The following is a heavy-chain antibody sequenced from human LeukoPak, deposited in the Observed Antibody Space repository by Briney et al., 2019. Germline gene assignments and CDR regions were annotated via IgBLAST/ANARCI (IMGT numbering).Heavy chain of an antibody. D-gene: IGHD5-18*01. CDR1: GGSISSGGYY. Sequence: SQTLSLTCTVSGGSISSGGYYWSWIRQHPGTGLEWIGYIYYSGSTYYNPSLKSRVTISVDTSKNQFSLKLSSVTAADTAVYYCARGRRGYSYGYIDYWGQGTLVTVSS. V-gene: IGHV4-31*03. J-gene: IGHJ4*02. CDR3: ARGRRGYSYGYIDY. CDR2: IYYSGST.